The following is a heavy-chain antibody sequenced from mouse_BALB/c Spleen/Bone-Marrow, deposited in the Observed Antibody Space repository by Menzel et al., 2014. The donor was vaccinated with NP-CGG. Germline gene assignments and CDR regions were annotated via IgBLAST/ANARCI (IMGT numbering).Heavy chain of an antibody. CDR3: ARREYGNGGFAH. Sequence: QVQLQQSGAELARPGASVKLSCKASGYTFTDYYINWVKQRTGQGLEWIGEIYPGSGNTYYNEKFKGKATLTADKSSSTAYMQLSSLTSEDSAVYFCARREYGNGGFAHWGQGTLVTVSA. V-gene: IGHV1-77*01. CDR1: GYTFTDYY. CDR2: IYPGSGNT. J-gene: IGHJ3*01. D-gene: IGHD2-10*02.